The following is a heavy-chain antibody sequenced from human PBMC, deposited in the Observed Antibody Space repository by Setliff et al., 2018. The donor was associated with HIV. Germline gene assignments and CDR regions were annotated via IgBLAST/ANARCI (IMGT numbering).Heavy chain of an antibody. D-gene: IGHD3-10*01. J-gene: IGHJ1*01. CDR1: GGSIGNYY. Sequence: TSETLSLTCTVSGGSIGNYYWNWIRQSPGKGLEWIAYIYYNGNRNYNPSLKSRVTISVDTTKNQFSLKMASVTAADTAVYYCAREGRWLEHPYGFAVWGQGRLVTVTS. CDR2: IYYNGNR. V-gene: IGHV4-59*01. CDR3: AREGRWLEHPYGFAV.